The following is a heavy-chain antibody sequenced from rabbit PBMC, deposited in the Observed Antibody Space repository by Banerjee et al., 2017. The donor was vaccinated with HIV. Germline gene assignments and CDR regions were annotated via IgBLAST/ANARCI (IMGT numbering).Heavy chain of an antibody. Sequence: QEQLVESGGDLVKPGASLTLTCTASGFSFSGSYYMCWVRQAPGKGLEWIACIYVGSSGSTYYASWAKGRFTISKTSSTTVTLQMTSLTAADTATYFCARSSSGWDYFNLWGQGTLVTVS. V-gene: IGHV1S45*01. CDR1: GFSFSGSYY. J-gene: IGHJ4*01. D-gene: IGHD1-1*01. CDR3: ARSSSGWDYFNL. CDR2: IYVGSSGST.